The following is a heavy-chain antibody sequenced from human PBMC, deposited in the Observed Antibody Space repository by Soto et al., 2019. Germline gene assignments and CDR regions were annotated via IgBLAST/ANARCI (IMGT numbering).Heavy chain of an antibody. CDR2: IRSQTHNYAT. V-gene: IGHV3-73*02. Sequence: EVQLVESGGGLVQPGESLKLSCAASGFTLSGSAVHWVRQASGKGLEWVGRIRSQTHNYATDYIASVKGRFTMSRDDSNNTAYLQMNGLKTDDTAVYYCTRSGGSYSFGYWGQGTLVTVSS. D-gene: IGHD1-26*01. CDR1: GFTLSGSA. J-gene: IGHJ4*02. CDR3: TRSGGSYSFGY.